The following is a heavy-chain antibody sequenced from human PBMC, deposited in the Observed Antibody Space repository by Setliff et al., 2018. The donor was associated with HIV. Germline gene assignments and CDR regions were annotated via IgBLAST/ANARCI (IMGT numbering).Heavy chain of an antibody. CDR1: GDNFNNVA. J-gene: IGHJ5*02. D-gene: IGHD3-10*01. V-gene: IGHV1-69*13. Sequence: GASVKVSCKASGDNFNNVALNWVRQAPGPGLEWMGGILPIFGSTDYAQKFQGRLTITAVQSQNTVYMELTSLRSDDTAVYYCTNRGGSGTNVGNWFDPWGQGTLVTVS. CDR2: ILPIFGST. CDR3: TNRGGSGTNVGNWFDP.